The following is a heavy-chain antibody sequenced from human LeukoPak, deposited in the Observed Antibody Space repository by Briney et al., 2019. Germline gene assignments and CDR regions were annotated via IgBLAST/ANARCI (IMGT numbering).Heavy chain of an antibody. J-gene: IGHJ4*02. CDR1: GYTFTGYY. V-gene: IGHV1-18*04. CDR3: AKDRWKDGSSSFDN. Sequence: AASVKVSCKASGYTFTGYYMHWVRQAPGQGLEWMGWISTYNGNTNYAQKLQGRVTMTTDTSTSTAYMELRSLRSDDTAVYYCAKDRWKDGSSSFDNWGQGTLVTVSS. CDR2: ISTYNGNT. D-gene: IGHD6-6*01.